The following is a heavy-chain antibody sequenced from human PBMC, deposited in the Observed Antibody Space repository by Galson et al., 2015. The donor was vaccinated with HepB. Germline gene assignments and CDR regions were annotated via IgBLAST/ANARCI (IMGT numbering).Heavy chain of an antibody. CDR3: ARDRGGIAVAGIFDY. Sequence: SLRLSCAASGFTVSGYHMHWVRQAPGKGLEWVAVISVNGSNKHYADSVKGRFTISRDNSKNTLHLQMSSLRAEDKAVYYCARDRGGIAVAGIFDYWGQEAPVTVSS. J-gene: IGHJ4*02. D-gene: IGHD6-19*01. CDR1: GFTVSGYH. CDR2: ISVNGSNK. V-gene: IGHV3-30-3*01.